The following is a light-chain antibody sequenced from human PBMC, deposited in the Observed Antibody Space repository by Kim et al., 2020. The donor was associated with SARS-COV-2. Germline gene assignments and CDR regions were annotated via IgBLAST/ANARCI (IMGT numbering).Light chain of an antibody. V-gene: IGKV2-30*02. CDR2: KVS. J-gene: IGKJ1*01. CDR3: MLVTHWPPLT. Sequence: DVVMTQSPLSLPVTLGQPASISCRSSQSLVHSDGNTYLNWFQQRPGQSPRRLIYKVSNRDSGVPDRFSGSGSGTDFTLKISRVVAEDVGVYYCMLVTHWPPLTFGQGTKVDIK. CDR1: QSLVHSDGNTY.